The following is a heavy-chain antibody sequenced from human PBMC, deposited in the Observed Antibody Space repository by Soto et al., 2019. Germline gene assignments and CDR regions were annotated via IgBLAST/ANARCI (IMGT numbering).Heavy chain of an antibody. CDR2: IYHTGST. CDR3: AREPNAYSTGWYPFDY. CDR1: GGSISSTSW. J-gene: IGHJ4*02. D-gene: IGHD6-19*01. Sequence: QVRLQESGPGLVKPSGTLSLTCAVSGGSISSTSWWSWVRQPPGKGLEWIGEIYHTGSTNYNPSLKSRGTISVDKSKNQFSLKRTSVTAADTAFYYCAREPNAYSTGWYPFDYWGQGTLVTVSS. V-gene: IGHV4-4*02.